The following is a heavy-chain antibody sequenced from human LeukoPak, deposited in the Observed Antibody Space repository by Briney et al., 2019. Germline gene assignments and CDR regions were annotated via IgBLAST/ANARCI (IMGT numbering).Heavy chain of an antibody. CDR2: ISYDGSNK. D-gene: IGHD3-16*01. Sequence: PGGSLRLSCAASGFTFSSYAMHWVRQAPGKGLEWVAVISYDGSNKYYADSVKGRFTISRDNSKNTLYLQMNSLRAEDTAVYYCARDLDYDHVWGSPLYWGQGTLVTVSS. V-gene: IGHV3-30*04. CDR3: ARDLDYDHVWGSPLY. CDR1: GFTFSSYA. J-gene: IGHJ4*02.